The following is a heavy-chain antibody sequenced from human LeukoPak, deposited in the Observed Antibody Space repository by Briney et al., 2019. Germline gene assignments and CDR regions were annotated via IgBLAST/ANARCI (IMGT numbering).Heavy chain of an antibody. V-gene: IGHV3-74*01. CDR1: GFTFSRYW. Sequence: GGSLRLSCADSGFTFSRYWMHWVRRTPGKGLVRVSCISADGSVTRYADSVKGRFTISRDNTKSTLYLQMHSLRAEDTAVYYCATAGGDGSRMGFDPWGQGTLVTVSS. CDR2: ISADGSVT. J-gene: IGHJ5*02. CDR3: ATAGGDGSRMGFDP. D-gene: IGHD2-15*01.